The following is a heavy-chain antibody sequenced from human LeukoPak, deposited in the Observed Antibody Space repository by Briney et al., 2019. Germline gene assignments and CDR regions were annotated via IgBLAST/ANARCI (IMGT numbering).Heavy chain of an antibody. Sequence: SETLSLTCAVYGGSFSGYYWSWIRQPPGQGLEWIGEINHSGSTNYNPYLTRRVTISVDTSKNQISLTLSSVTASDSAVYYCERRGKDDILTGYYFDYWGQGTLVTVSS. CDR1: GGSFSGYY. D-gene: IGHD3-9*01. CDR2: INHSGST. J-gene: IGHJ4*02. CDR3: ERRGKDDILTGYYFDY. V-gene: IGHV4-34*01.